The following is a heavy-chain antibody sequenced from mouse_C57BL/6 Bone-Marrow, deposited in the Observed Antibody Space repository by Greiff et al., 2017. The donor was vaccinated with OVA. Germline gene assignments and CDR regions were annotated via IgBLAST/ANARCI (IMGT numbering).Heavy chain of an antibody. V-gene: IGHV14-4*01. CDR3: TTSYGSSY. CDR1: GFNIKDDY. CDR2: IDPENGDT. J-gene: IGHJ2*01. D-gene: IGHD1-1*01. Sequence: EVQLQQSGAELVRPGASVKLSCTASGFNIKDDYMHWVKQRPEQGLEWIGWIDPENGDTEYASKFQGKATITADPSSTTAYLQLSSLTSEDTAVYYCTTSYGSSYWGQGTTLTVSS.